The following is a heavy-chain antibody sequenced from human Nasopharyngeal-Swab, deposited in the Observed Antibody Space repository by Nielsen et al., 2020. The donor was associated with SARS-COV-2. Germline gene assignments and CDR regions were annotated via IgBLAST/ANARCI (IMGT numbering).Heavy chain of an antibody. CDR2: ISSSGSTI. Sequence: GESLKISCAASGFTFSDYYMSWIRQAPGKGLEWVSYISSSGSTIYYADSVKGRFTISRDNAKNSLYLQMNSLRAEDTAVYFCARDKGLRDYVWGSYRSSYYYYHGMDVWGQGTTVTVSS. CDR3: ARDKGLRDYVWGSYRSSYYYYHGMDV. J-gene: IGHJ6*02. CDR1: GFTFSDYY. D-gene: IGHD3-16*02. V-gene: IGHV3-11*04.